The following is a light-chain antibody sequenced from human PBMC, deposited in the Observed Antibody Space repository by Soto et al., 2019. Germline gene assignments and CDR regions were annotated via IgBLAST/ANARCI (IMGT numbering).Light chain of an antibody. CDR3: QQAKSVPGT. V-gene: IGKV1-12*01. CDR1: LTITTW. CDR2: DXS. Sequence: SQMTQSPSSVSSSVGDRVISSXRASLTITTWVSWYQQVPGXAPKXXXYDXSILQTGGPSRLSGSGSATDFTLTINSLHPEDFATYYCQQAKSVPGTFGQGTRLEIK. J-gene: IGKJ5*01.